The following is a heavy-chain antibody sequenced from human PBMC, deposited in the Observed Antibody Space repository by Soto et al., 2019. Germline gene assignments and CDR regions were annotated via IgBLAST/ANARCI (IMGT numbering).Heavy chain of an antibody. Sequence: QVQLVESGGGVVQPGRSLRLSCAASGFTFSNYGMHWVRQAPGKGLEWVAVISYDGTYNYYADSLKGRFTISRDNSKNACYLQVNTLRGGNRAVFYCAKEGEHPVEGGDGVVYYEEGGEGTLVTVPS. J-gene: IGHJ4*02. V-gene: IGHV3-30*18. CDR3: AKEGEHPVEGGDGVVYYEE. D-gene: IGHD3-16*01. CDR1: GFTFSNYG. CDR2: ISYDGTYN.